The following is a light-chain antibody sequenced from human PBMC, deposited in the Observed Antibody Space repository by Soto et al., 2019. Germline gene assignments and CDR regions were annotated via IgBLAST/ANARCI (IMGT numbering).Light chain of an antibody. CDR3: SSYGGSKNVL. CDR1: SSDVGAYKY. Sequence: QSALTQPPSASGSPGQSVTISCTGTSSDVGAYKYVSWYQQHPGKAPKLMIYEVFKRPSGVPDRFSGSKSGNTASLTVSGLQAEDEADYYCSSYGGSKNVLFGGGTKLTVL. CDR2: EVF. V-gene: IGLV2-8*01. J-gene: IGLJ2*01.